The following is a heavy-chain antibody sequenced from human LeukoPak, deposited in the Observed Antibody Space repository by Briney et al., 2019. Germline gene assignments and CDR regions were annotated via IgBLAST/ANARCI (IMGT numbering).Heavy chain of an antibody. CDR1: CDSISSSSYY. CDR2: IYYSGRT. CDR3: ARVHDLGYCTSTTCYGGYYFDY. D-gene: IGHD2-2*01. V-gene: IGHV4-39*07. Sequence: SETLSLTCTVSCDSISSSSYYWGWIRQPPGKGLEWIVNIYYSGRTYYSPSLKSRLTISVDTSKNQFSLKLTSVTAADTAVYYCARVHDLGYCTSTTCYGGYYFDYWGQGTLVTVSS. J-gene: IGHJ4*02.